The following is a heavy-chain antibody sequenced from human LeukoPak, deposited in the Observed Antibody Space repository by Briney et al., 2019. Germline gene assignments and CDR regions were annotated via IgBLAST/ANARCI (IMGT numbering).Heavy chain of an antibody. Sequence: GGSLRLSCAASGFTLSRYEMNWVRQAPGKGLEWISYSDSSGSTIYYADSVRGRFTISRDNAKNSLSLQMNSLRVEDTAVYYCAKDWGEYFDYVWGSFTSFDSWGQGTLVTVSS. V-gene: IGHV3-48*03. CDR1: GFTLSRYE. CDR2: SDSSGSTI. J-gene: IGHJ4*02. CDR3: AKDWGEYFDYVWGSFTSFDS. D-gene: IGHD3-16*01.